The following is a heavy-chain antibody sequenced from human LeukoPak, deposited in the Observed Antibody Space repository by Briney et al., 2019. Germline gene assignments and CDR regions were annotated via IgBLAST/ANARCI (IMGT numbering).Heavy chain of an antibody. D-gene: IGHD6-19*01. CDR1: GGSISSYY. CDR3: ARRITVAGEVDY. Sequence: SETLSLTCTVSGGSISSYYWSWIWQPPGKGLEWIGYIFYTGSTNYNPSLKSRVTISVDTSKNQFSLKLSSVTAADTAVYYCARRITVAGEVDYWGQGTLVTVSS. J-gene: IGHJ4*02. V-gene: IGHV4-59*08. CDR2: IFYTGST.